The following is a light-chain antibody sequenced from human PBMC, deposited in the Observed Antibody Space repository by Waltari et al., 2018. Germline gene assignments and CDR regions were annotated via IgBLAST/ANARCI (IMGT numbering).Light chain of an antibody. CDR2: GAS. CDR3: QQYGSSPT. J-gene: IGKJ2*01. CDR1: QSVSSSY. Sequence: EIVLTQSPGTLSLSPGERATLPCRASQSVSSSYLAWYQQKPGQAPRLLIYGASSRATGIPDRSSGSGSGTDFTLTISRLEPEDFAVYYCQQYGSSPTFGQGTKLEIK. V-gene: IGKV3-20*01.